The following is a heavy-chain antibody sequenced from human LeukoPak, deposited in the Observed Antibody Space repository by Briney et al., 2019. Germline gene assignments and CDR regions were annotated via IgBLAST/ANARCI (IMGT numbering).Heavy chain of an antibody. D-gene: IGHD3-22*01. Sequence: PSQTLSLTCTVSGGSISSGSHYWSWIRQPAGKGLEWIGRIYTSGSTNYNPSLKSRVTISVDTSKNQFSLKLSSVTAADTAVYYCAREWLLMSYFDYWGQGTLVTVSS. CDR3: AREWLLMSYFDY. CDR1: GGSISSGSHY. V-gene: IGHV4-61*02. CDR2: IYTSGST. J-gene: IGHJ4*02.